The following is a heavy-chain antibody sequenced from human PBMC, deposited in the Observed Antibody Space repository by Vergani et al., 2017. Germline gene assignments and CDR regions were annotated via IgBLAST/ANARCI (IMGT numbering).Heavy chain of an antibody. CDR2: IKQDGTEK. CDR1: GFTFSNHW. CDR3: ARLPYSSGTFYY. D-gene: IGHD3-22*01. Sequence: EVQLVESGGGFVEPGGSLRLSCATSGFTFSNHWMSWVRQATGKGLEWVANIKQDGTEKYYVDSVRGRFTISRDNAKNSLHLQMNSLRAEDTAVYYCARLPYSSGTFYYWGQGTLVTVSS. V-gene: IGHV3-7*01. J-gene: IGHJ4*02.